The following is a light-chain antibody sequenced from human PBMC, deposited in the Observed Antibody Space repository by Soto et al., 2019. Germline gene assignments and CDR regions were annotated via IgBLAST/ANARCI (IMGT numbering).Light chain of an antibody. CDR2: DVT. CDR1: SSDVGGYNY. CDR3: SSYTSSGTLVV. J-gene: IGLJ3*02. V-gene: IGLV2-14*01. Sequence: QSVLTQPASVSGSPGQSITISCTGTSSDVGGYNYVSWYQQHPGKAPKLIIYDVTNRPSGVSNRFSGSKSGNTASLTISGLPAEDEADYYCSSYTSSGTLVVFGGGTKLTVL.